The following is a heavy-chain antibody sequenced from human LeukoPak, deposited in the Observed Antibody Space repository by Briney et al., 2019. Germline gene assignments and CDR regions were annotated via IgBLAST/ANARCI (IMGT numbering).Heavy chain of an antibody. CDR1: GFTVSTNY. J-gene: IGHJ4*02. CDR2: IYSGGST. CDR3: AREDSSGWHYFDY. D-gene: IGHD6-19*01. Sequence: GGSLRLSCAASGFTVSTNYMSWVRQAPGKGLEWVSDIYSGGSTYYADSVKGRFTISIDNFKNTLYLQMNSLTAEDTAVYYCAREDSSGWHYFDYWGQGTLVTVSS. V-gene: IGHV3-66*01.